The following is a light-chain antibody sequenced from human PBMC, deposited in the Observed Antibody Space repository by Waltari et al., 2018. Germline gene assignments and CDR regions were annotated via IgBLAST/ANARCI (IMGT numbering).Light chain of an antibody. J-gene: IGKJ1*01. CDR3: MQALQTPWT. CDR2: LGS. Sequence: DIVMTPYPLSLPVPPGEAASISCTSSQSLLHSNGYNYLDWYLQKPGQSPQLLIYLGSNRASGVPDRFSGSGSGTDFTLKISRVEAEDVGVYYCMQALQTPWTFGQGTKVEIK. V-gene: IGKV2-28*01. CDR1: QSLLHSNGYNY.